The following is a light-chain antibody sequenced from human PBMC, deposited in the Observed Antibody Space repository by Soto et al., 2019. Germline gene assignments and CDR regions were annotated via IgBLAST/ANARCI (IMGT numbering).Light chain of an antibody. V-gene: IGKV3-11*01. Sequence: EIVVTQPPATLSLSPGERATLSCRSSQSVSSYLAWYQQKPGQAPRLLIYDASNRATGIPARFSGSGSGTDFTLTISSLEPEDFAVYYCQQRSNWWAFGQGTKV. CDR2: DAS. CDR3: QQRSNWWA. CDR1: QSVSSY. J-gene: IGKJ1*01.